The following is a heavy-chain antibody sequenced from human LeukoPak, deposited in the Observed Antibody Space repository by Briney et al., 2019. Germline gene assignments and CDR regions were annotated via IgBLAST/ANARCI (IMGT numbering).Heavy chain of an antibody. CDR1: GGSFSGYY. CDR2: INHSGST. Sequence: SETLSLTCAVYGGSFSGYYWSWIRQPPGKGLEWIGEINHSGSTNYNPSLKSRVTISVDTSKNQFSLKLSSVTAADTAVYYCARGDGYNYAYFDYWGQGTLFTVSS. D-gene: IGHD5-24*01. V-gene: IGHV4-34*01. CDR3: ARGDGYNYAYFDY. J-gene: IGHJ4*02.